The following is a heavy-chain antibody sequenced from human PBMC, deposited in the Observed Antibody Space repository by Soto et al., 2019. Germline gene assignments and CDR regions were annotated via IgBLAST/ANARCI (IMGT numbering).Heavy chain of an antibody. CDR2: IWYDGSNK. CDR1: GFTFSSYG. CDR3: ARESHGYCSGGSCPSAFDI. V-gene: IGHV3-33*01. Sequence: GGSLRLSCAASGFTFSSYGMHWVRQAPGKGLEWVAVIWYDGSNKYYADSVKGRFTISRDNSKNTLYLQMNSLRAEDTAVYYCARESHGYCSGGSCPSAFDIWGQGTMVTVSS. D-gene: IGHD2-15*01. J-gene: IGHJ3*02.